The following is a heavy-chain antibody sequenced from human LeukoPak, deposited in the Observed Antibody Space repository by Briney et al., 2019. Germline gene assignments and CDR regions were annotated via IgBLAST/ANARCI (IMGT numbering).Heavy chain of an antibody. CDR3: AKVPGFGGYSFDY. CDR2: ISGSGHHT. CDR1: GFTFSNYA. D-gene: IGHD1-26*01. J-gene: IGHJ4*02. Sequence: GGSLRLSCAASGFTFSNYAMSWARQAPGKGLEWVSAISGSGHHTFYADSVQGRLTISRDNSKNTLYLQMNSLRVEDTAVYYCAKVPGFGGYSFDYWGQGTLVTVSS. V-gene: IGHV3-23*01.